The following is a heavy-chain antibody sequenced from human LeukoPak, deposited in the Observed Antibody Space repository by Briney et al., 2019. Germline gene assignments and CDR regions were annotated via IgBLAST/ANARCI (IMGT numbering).Heavy chain of an antibody. D-gene: IGHD3-3*01. Sequence: GASVKVSCKASGYTFTSYDINWVRQATGQGLEWMGWMNPNSGNTGYAQKFQGRVTMTRNTSISTAYMELSSLRSEDTAVYYCARGVLPYYDFWSGSDPSYYYYHMDVWGKGTTVTVSS. CDR3: ARGVLPYYDFWSGSDPSYYYYHMDV. V-gene: IGHV1-8*01. J-gene: IGHJ6*03. CDR2: MNPNSGNT. CDR1: GYTFTSYD.